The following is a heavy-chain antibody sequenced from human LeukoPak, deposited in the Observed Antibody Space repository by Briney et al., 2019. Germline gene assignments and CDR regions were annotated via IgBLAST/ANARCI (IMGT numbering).Heavy chain of an antibody. CDR3: ARAWGDYYGMDV. CDR1: GGSISSGDYY. Sequence: SQTLSLTCTVSGGSISSGDYYWSWIRQPPGKSLEWIGFIYYSGSTYYNPSLKSRVTISVDTSKNQFSLKLSSVNAADTAVYYCARAWGDYYGMDVWGKGTTVTVSS. CDR2: IYYSGST. D-gene: IGHD1-26*01. V-gene: IGHV4-30-4*01. J-gene: IGHJ6*04.